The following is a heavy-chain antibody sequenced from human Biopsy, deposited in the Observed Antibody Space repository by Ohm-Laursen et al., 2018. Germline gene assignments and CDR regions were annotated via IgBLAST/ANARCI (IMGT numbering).Heavy chain of an antibody. J-gene: IGHJ1*01. CDR1: GYTFTGQY. CDR2: INPHSGTT. D-gene: IGHD5-24*01. V-gene: IGHV1-2*02. CDR3: AKGQDLRDGDEYFQH. Sequence: ASVKVSCKVSGYTFTGQYLHWVRQVPGQGLEWMGWINPHSGTTKFAQDFQGRVTMTRDTSITTAYMELRRLRFDDTAVYYCAKGQDLRDGDEYFQHWGQGALVTVSS.